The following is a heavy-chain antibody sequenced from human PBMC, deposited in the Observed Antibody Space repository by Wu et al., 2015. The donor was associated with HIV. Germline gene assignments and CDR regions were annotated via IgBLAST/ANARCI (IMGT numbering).Heavy chain of an antibody. CDR1: GGTFSSYA. J-gene: IGHJ6*02. D-gene: IGHD3-10*01. CDR3: ARQIGSVRGVARYYYYGMDS. CDR2: IIPIFGTA. Sequence: QVQLVQSGAEVKKPGSSVKVSCKASGGTFSSYAISWVRQAPGQGLEWMGGIIPIFGTANYAQKFQGRVTITTDESTSTAYMELSSLRSEDTAVYYCARQIGSVRGVARYYYYGMDSGAKGTTVTVSS. V-gene: IGHV1-69*05.